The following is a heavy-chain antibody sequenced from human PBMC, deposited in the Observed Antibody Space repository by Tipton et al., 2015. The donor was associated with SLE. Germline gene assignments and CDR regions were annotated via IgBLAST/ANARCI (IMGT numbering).Heavy chain of an antibody. CDR2: IYYSGST. CDR3: ARRLAINTKAFDY. V-gene: IGHV4-31*03. D-gene: IGHD3-3*01. J-gene: IGHJ4*02. CDR1: GGSISSGGYY. Sequence: TLSLTCIVSGGSISSGGYYWSWIRQHPGKGLEWIGYIYYSGSTYYNPSLKSRVTISVDTSKNQFSLKLSSVTAADTAVYYCARRLAINTKAFDYWGQGTLVTVSS.